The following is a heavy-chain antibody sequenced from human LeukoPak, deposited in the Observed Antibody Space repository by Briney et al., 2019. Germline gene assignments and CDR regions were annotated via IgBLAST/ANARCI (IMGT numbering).Heavy chain of an antibody. V-gene: IGHV4-34*01. CDR1: GGSFSGYY. J-gene: IGHJ4*02. CDR2: INHSGST. Sequence: SETLSLTCAVYGGSFSGYYWSWIRQPPGKGLEWTGEINHSGSTNYNPSLKSRVTMSVDTSKNQFSLKLNSVTAADTAMYCCAREAVDYGSGSHDYWGQGTLVTVSS. D-gene: IGHD3-10*01. CDR3: AREAVDYGSGSHDY.